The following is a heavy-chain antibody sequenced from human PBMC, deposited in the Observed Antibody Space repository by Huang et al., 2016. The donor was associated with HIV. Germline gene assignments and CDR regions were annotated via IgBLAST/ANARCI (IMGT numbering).Heavy chain of an antibody. V-gene: IGHV3-7*01. CDR2: IKQDETEK. CDR1: TFTFGAYW. J-gene: IGHJ6*02. Sequence: VESGGRSVQPGGSIRLSCVGSTFTFGAYWMSWVRQRTGKGLGWVANIKQDETEKYYVDSVKGRFNIARDNAKKVLFLEMDALRVEDTAIYFCATKTAGMDIWGQGTTVIVSS. CDR3: ATKTAGMDI.